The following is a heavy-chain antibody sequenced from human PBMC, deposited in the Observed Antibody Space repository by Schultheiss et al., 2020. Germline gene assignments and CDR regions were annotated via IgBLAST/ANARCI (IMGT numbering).Heavy chain of an antibody. CDR2: ISSSGSTI. CDR1: GFTVSSNY. J-gene: IGHJ4*02. D-gene: IGHD4-11*01. Sequence: GESLKISCAASGFTVSSNYMSWVRQAPGKGLEWVSYISSSGSTIYYADSVKGRFTISRDNSKNTLYLQMNSLRAEDTAVYYCAKGATVESRLDYWGQGTLVTVSS. CDR3: AKGATVESRLDY. V-gene: IGHV3-11*01.